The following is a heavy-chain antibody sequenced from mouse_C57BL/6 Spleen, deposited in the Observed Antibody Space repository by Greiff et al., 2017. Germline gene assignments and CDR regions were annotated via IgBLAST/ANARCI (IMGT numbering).Heavy chain of an antibody. Sequence: QVQLQQSGAELAKPGASVKLSCKASGYTFTSYWMHWVKQRPGQGLEWIGYINPSSGYTKYNQKFKDKATLTAYKSSSTAYMQLSSLTYEDSAVYYCARVLNYAIDYWGQGTSVTVSS. J-gene: IGHJ4*01. V-gene: IGHV1-7*01. CDR2: INPSSGYT. CDR3: ARVLNYAIDY. CDR1: GYTFTSYW.